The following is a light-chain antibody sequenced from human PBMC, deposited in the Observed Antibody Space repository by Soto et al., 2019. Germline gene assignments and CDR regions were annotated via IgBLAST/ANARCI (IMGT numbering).Light chain of an antibody. Sequence: VLTQSPATLSLYPGERATLSCRASQSVYTYLAWYQQKPGQAPRLLIYDASNRATGIPTRFSGSGSGTDFTLTISSLEPEDFAVYYCQQRSNWLTFGGGTKVEIK. CDR1: QSVYTY. J-gene: IGKJ4*01. V-gene: IGKV3-11*01. CDR2: DAS. CDR3: QQRSNWLT.